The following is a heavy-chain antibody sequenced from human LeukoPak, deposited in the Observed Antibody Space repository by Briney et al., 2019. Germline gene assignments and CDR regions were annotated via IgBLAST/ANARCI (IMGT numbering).Heavy chain of an antibody. V-gene: IGHV3-30*02. CDR2: IRYDGSNK. D-gene: IGHD3-22*01. J-gene: IGHJ4*02. CDR1: GFTFSSYG. CDR3: ASGEVYYYDSSGYYFGY. Sequence: PGGSLRLSCAASGFTFSSYGMHWVRQAPGKGLEWVAFIRYDGSNKYYADSVKGRYTISRDNSKNTLYLQMNSLRAEDTAVYYCASGEVYYYDSSGYYFGYWGQGTLVTVSS.